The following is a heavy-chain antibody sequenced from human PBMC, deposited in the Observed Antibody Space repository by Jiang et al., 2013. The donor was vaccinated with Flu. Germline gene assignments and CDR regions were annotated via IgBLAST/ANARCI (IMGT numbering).Heavy chain of an antibody. J-gene: IGHJ4*02. V-gene: IGHV4-4*02. D-gene: IGHD5-18*01. CDR2: ISHTGTT. Sequence: GSGLVKPSGTLSLTCTVSIDSTSSDHWWSWVRQAPGKGLEWIGEISHTGTTTYNPSLSSRVAMSIDRSKSHISLKLTSVTAADTAVYYCARHGYYSLDYWGQGPLVTGLL. CDR3: ARHGYYSLDY. CDR1: IDSTSSDHW.